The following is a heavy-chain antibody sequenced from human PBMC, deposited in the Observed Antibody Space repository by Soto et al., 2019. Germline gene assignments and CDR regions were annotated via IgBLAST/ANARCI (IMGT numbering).Heavy chain of an antibody. CDR1: GGSISNYY. V-gene: IGHV4-4*07. CDR2: VSSTGST. Sequence: SETLSLTRTVSGGSISNYYWSWIRQPAEKRLEWIGRVSSTGSTYYNPSLKSRVTISVDTSKNQVSLNLTSVTAADTAVYYCARGVPAAGTDWFDPWGQGTLVTVS. D-gene: IGHD6-13*01. J-gene: IGHJ5*02. CDR3: ARGVPAAGTDWFDP.